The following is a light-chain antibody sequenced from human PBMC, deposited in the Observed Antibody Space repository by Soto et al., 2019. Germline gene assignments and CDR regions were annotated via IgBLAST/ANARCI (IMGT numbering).Light chain of an antibody. CDR3: SSYSSARTLYV. V-gene: IGLV2-14*01. Sequence: QSALTQPASVSGSPGQSITISCAAASSGDGGYNRVSWYQQHPGQAPKLMIYDVTNRPSGVSHRFSGSKSGNTASLTISGLQAEDEADYYCSSYSSARTLYVFGTGTKVTVL. J-gene: IGLJ1*01. CDR1: SSGDGGYNR. CDR2: DVT.